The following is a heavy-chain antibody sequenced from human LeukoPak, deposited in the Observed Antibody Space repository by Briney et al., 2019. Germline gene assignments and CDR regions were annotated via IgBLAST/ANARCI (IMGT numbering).Heavy chain of an antibody. CDR3: AKARTAVARVYYYYGTDV. Sequence: GSLRLSCAASGFIFSSYAMSWVRQAPGKGLEWVSDISGSGDSTYYADSVKGRFSISRDNSKNTLYVQMNRLRAEDTAVYYCAKARTAVARVYYYYGTDVWGQGTTVTVSS. D-gene: IGHD6-19*01. CDR2: ISGSGDST. CDR1: GFIFSSYA. V-gene: IGHV3-23*01. J-gene: IGHJ6*02.